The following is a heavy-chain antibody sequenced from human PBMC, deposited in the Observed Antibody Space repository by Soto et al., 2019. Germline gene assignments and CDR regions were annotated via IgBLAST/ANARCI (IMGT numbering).Heavy chain of an antibody. CDR1: GFTFSSYG. Sequence: GGSLRLSCAASGFTFSSYGMHWVRQAPGKGLEWVAVIWYDGSNKYYADSVKGRFTISRDNSKNTLYLQMNSLRAEDTAVYYCARASVDTAMVDYYYGMDVWGQGTTVTVSS. D-gene: IGHD5-18*01. J-gene: IGHJ6*02. CDR3: ARASVDTAMVDYYYGMDV. V-gene: IGHV3-33*01. CDR2: IWYDGSNK.